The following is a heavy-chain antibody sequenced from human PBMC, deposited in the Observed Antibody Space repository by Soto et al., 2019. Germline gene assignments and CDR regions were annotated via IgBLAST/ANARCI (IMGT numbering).Heavy chain of an antibody. CDR3: AGKRGAAGKVNLEYYYGMDV. D-gene: IGHD6-13*01. J-gene: IGHJ6*02. V-gene: IGHV1-18*01. Sequence: GASVKVSCKASGYTFTSYGISWVRQAPGQGLEWMGWISAYNGNTNYAQKLQGRVTMTTDTSTSTAYMELRSLRSDDTAVYYCAGKRGAAGKVNLEYYYGMDVWGQGTTVTVSS. CDR1: GYTFTSYG. CDR2: ISAYNGNT.